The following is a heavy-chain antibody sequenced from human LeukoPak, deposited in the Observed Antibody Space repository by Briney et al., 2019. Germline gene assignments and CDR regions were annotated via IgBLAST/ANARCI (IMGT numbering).Heavy chain of an antibody. CDR2: ISYDGSNK. J-gene: IGHJ4*02. Sequence: GGSLRLSCAASGLTFSSYDIHWVRQAPDKGLEWVAVISYDGSNKYYADSVKGRFTISRDNSKNTLYLQMNSLRAEDTAVYYCAKVYSSGWYGYFDYWGQGTLVTVSS. D-gene: IGHD6-19*01. CDR3: AKVYSSGWYGYFDY. CDR1: GLTFSSYD. V-gene: IGHV3-30*18.